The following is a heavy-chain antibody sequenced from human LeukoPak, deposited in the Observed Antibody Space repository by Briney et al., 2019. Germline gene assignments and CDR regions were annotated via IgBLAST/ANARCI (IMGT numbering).Heavy chain of an antibody. D-gene: IGHD3-10*01. V-gene: IGHV4-59*01. CDR3: ARDPKASGYFDY. Sequence: SETLSLTCTVSGDSLSTYYWSWIRQPPGKGLEWIGYIYYSGSTNYNPSLKSRVTISVDTSKNQFSRRLSSVTAADRAVYYCARDPKASGYFDYWGQGTLVTVSS. CDR2: IYYSGST. CDR1: GDSLSTYY. J-gene: IGHJ4*02.